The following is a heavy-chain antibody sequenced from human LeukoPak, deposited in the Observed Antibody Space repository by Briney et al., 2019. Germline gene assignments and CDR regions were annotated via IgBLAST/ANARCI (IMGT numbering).Heavy chain of an antibody. CDR1: GGSISSSSYC. CDR2: VYYSGST. Sequence: NPSETLSLTCTVSGGSISSSSYCWGWIRQPPGKGLEWIGSVYYSGSTYYNPSLKSRVTISVDESKNQFSLKLSSVTAADAAVYYCARSYDYWGQGTLVTVSS. J-gene: IGHJ4*02. V-gene: IGHV4-39*07. CDR3: ARSYDY. D-gene: IGHD1-26*01.